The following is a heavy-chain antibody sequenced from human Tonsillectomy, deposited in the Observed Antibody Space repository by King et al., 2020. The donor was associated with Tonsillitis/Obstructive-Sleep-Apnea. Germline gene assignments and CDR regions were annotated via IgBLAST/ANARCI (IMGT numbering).Heavy chain of an antibody. V-gene: IGHV3-30*01. D-gene: IGHD3-10*01. CDR3: ARAGNYFSPMDV. J-gene: IGHJ6*03. Sequence: QLVQSGGGVVQPGRSLKVSCTASGFTFNTYTMHWVRQAPGKGPEWAAVISYAGCSIYNEDSVKGRFTISKDSSENTLYLQMDSLRAEDTAVYYCARAGNYFSPMDVWGMGTTVTVSS. CDR1: GFTFNTYT. CDR2: ISYAGCSI.